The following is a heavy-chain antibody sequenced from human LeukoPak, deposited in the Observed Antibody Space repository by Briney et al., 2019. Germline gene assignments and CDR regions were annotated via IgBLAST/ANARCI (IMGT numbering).Heavy chain of an antibody. CDR3: ARARYANAWYAFDI. V-gene: IGHV4-59*02. D-gene: IGHD3-16*01. J-gene: IGHJ3*02. CDR1: GGSVSTYY. Sequence: SETLSLTCTVAGGSVSTYYWSWIRQPPGRGLEWIGYLSHSGSTDSNPSLQSRVTTLVDTSKNQFSLKLTSVTAADTAVYYCARARYANAWYAFDIWGQGTMVTVSS. CDR2: LSHSGST.